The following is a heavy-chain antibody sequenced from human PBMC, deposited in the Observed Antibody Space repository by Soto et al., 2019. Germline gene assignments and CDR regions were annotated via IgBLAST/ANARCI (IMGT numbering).Heavy chain of an antibody. J-gene: IGHJ4*02. Sequence: GASVKVSCKASGYTFTSYGISWVRQAPGQGLEWMGWISAYNGNTNYAQKLQGRVTMTTDTSTSTAYMELRSLRSDDTAVYYCACKDPDYDFWSGYYTPFDYWGQGTLVTVSS. CDR2: ISAYNGNT. CDR1: GYTFTSYG. CDR3: ACKDPDYDFWSGYYTPFDY. D-gene: IGHD3-3*01. V-gene: IGHV1-18*01.